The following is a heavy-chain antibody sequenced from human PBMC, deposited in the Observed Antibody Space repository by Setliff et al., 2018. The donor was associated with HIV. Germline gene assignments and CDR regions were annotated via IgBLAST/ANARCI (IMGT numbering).Heavy chain of an antibody. CDR1: GYTFNTYG. J-gene: IGHJ6*04. CDR2: ISANNGNT. Sequence: ASVKVSCKASGYTFNTYGISWVRQAPGQGLEWMGWISANNGNTNYAQKFQGRVTMTTDTTTSTAYMELRSLRSDDTAVYYCARDALAEYYDFWSGYILWDVWGKGTTVTVSS. V-gene: IGHV1-18*01. D-gene: IGHD3-3*01. CDR3: ARDALAEYYDFWSGYILWDV.